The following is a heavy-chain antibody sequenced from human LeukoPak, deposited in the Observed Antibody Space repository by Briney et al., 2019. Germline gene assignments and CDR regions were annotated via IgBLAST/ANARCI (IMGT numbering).Heavy chain of an antibody. CDR1: AYTFSSFD. D-gene: IGHD6-19*01. CDR3: ARAHSSGWYVGDY. CDR2: ISGHNGNT. Sequence: GASVKVSCKASAYTFSSFDISWVRQAPGQGLEWMGWISGHNGNTKYAQKFEGRVTMTTDTSTSIAYMELRSLKSDDTAVYYCARAHSSGWYVGDYWGQGTLVTV. V-gene: IGHV1-18*01. J-gene: IGHJ4*02.